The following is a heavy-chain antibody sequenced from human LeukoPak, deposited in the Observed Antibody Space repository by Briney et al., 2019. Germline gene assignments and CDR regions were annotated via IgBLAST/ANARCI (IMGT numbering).Heavy chain of an antibody. CDR1: GYTFTSYY. CDR2: INPSGGST. Sequence: ASVKVSCKASGYTFTSYYMRWVRQAPGQGLEWMGIINPSGGSTSYAQKFQGRVTMTRDTSTSTVYMELSSLRSEDTAVYYCARKGLYDSSGYYCAFDIWGQGTMVTVSS. D-gene: IGHD3-22*01. J-gene: IGHJ3*02. V-gene: IGHV1-46*01. CDR3: ARKGLYDSSGYYCAFDI.